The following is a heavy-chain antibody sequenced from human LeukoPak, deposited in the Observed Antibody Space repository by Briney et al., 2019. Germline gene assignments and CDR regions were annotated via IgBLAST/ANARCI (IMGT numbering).Heavy chain of an antibody. D-gene: IGHD6-13*01. V-gene: IGHV3-7*01. J-gene: IGHJ4*02. CDR3: ARGRGIAL. CDR1: GFTLSNFW. Sequence: PGGSLRLSCATSGFTLSNFWMNWVRQAPGKGLEWVANIEDDGNKKNYVDSEKGRFTISRDDVKNSIYLQMNSLRADDTAVYYCARGRGIALWGQGTLVTVSS. CDR2: IEDDGNKK.